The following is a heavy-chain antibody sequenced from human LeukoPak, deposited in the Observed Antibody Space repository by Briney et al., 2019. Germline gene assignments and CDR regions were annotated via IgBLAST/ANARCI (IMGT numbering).Heavy chain of an antibody. V-gene: IGHV4-39*07. Sequence: SETLSLTCTVSGGSISSGDYYWGWIRQPPGKGLEWIGSIYHSGSTYYNPSLKSRVTISVDTSKNQFSLKLSSVTAADTAVYYCARDPDIVVVPAAGWGQGTLVTVSS. D-gene: IGHD2-2*01. CDR2: IYHSGST. CDR3: ARDPDIVVVPAAG. J-gene: IGHJ4*02. CDR1: GGSISSGDYY.